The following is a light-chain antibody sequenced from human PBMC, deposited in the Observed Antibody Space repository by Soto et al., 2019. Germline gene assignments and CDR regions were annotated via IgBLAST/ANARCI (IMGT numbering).Light chain of an antibody. CDR3: QQYNSYPRP. V-gene: IGKV1-5*01. Sequence: DIQVTQSPSTLSASVGDRVTITCRASQSISTWLAWFQQKPGKATKLLIYDASSLESGVPSRFSGSGSGTEFTLTITSLQPDDFATYYCQQYNSYPRPFGQGTKVEVK. J-gene: IGKJ1*01. CDR2: DAS. CDR1: QSISTW.